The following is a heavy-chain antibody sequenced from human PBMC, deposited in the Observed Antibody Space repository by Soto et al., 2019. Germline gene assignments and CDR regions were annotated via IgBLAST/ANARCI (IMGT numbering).Heavy chain of an antibody. CDR2: INYSGTT. V-gene: IGHV4-31*03. D-gene: IGHD1-26*01. CDR1: GGSFSSDSFI. CDR3: ARDHKWDGLDV. Sequence: SETLSLTCSVSGGSFSSDSFIWSWVRQFPGKGLEWIGYINYSGTTYYNPSLRSRITMSVDTSKIQFSLNLSSVTAADPARYHCARDHKWDGLDVWGQGTTVTVSS. J-gene: IGHJ6*02.